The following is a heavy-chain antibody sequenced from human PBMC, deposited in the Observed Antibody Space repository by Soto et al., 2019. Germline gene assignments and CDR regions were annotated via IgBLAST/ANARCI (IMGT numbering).Heavy chain of an antibody. J-gene: IGHJ4*02. CDR3: ARDLYSSSARYFDY. CDR2: ISSSSSYI. D-gene: IGHD6-6*01. V-gene: IGHV3-21*01. Sequence: PGGSLRLSCAASGFTFSAYAMGWVRQAPGKGLEWVSTISSSSSYIYYEDSVKGRFTISRDNAKNSLYLQMNSLRAEDTAVYYCARDLYSSSARYFDYWGQGTLVTVSS. CDR1: GFTFSAYA.